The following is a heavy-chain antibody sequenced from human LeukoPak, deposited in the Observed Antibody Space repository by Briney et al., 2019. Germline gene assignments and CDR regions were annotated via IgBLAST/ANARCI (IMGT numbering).Heavy chain of an antibody. D-gene: IGHD3-22*01. CDR2: INPNSGGT. J-gene: IGHJ4*02. CDR3: ASNYYDCSGYYHTPDY. V-gene: IGHV1-2*02. CDR1: GYTFTGYY. Sequence: ASVKVSCKASGYTFTGYYMHWVRQAPGQGLEWMGWINPNSGGTNYAQKFQGRVTMTRDTSISTAYMELSRLRSDDTAVYYCASNYYDCSGYYHTPDYWGQGTLVTVSS.